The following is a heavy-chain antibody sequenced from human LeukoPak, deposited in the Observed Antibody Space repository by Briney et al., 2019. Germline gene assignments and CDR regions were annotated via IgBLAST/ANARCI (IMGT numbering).Heavy chain of an antibody. V-gene: IGHV3-21*01. CDR3: ARDFGSGSLDC. CDR1: GFTFSSYS. CDR2: ISISGTYI. J-gene: IGHJ4*02. D-gene: IGHD3-10*01. Sequence: SGGSLRLSCAASGFTFSSYSMNWVRQAPGKGLEWVSSISISGTYIYYADSAKGRFTISRDNAKNSLYLQMNSLGAEDTAVYYCARDFGSGSLDCWGQGTLVTVSS.